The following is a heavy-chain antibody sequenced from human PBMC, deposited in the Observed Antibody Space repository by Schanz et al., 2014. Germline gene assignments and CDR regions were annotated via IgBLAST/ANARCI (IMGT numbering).Heavy chain of an antibody. D-gene: IGHD1-20*01. V-gene: IGHV3-23*01. Sequence: EVQLLESGGGLVQPGGSLRLSCAASGFTFSSYAMTWVRQAPGMGLEWVSAISGRDGSTYYADSVRGRFTISRDNSKSTLYLQINSLRAEDTAVYYCANNWNLDYWGQGTLVTVSS. J-gene: IGHJ4*02. CDR3: ANNWNLDY. CDR2: ISGRDGST. CDR1: GFTFSSYA.